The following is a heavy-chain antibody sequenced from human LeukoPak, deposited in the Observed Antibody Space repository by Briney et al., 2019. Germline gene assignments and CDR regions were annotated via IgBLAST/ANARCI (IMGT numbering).Heavy chain of an antibody. CDR3: ARVWDSSGWSRFDP. CDR1: GFTFSDYY. D-gene: IGHD6-19*01. Sequence: GGSLRLSCAASGFTFSDYYMSWIGQAPRKGLEWISSISSSGSVIYYADSVKGRFTISRDNAKNSLYVEMNSLRADDTAVYYCARVWDSSGWSRFDPWGQGTRVTVSS. CDR2: ISSSGSVI. J-gene: IGHJ5*02. V-gene: IGHV3-11*01.